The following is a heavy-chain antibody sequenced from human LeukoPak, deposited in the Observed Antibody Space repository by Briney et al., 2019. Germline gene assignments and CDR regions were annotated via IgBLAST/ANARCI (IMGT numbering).Heavy chain of an antibody. Sequence: PGGSLRLSCAASGFTFSTYSMNWVRKAPGKGLEWVSSISSSSTYIYYADSVKGRFTISRDNVKNLLYLQMNSLRDEDTALYYCATLAPEGLWGQGTLVTLSS. CDR3: ATLAPEGL. V-gene: IGHV3-21*06. D-gene: IGHD1-1*01. CDR1: GFTFSTYS. J-gene: IGHJ4*02. CDR2: ISSSSTYI.